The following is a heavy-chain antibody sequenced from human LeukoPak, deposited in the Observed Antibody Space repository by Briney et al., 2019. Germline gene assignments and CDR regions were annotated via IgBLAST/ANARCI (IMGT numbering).Heavy chain of an antibody. CDR1: GYSISSGYY. Sequence: SETLSLTCTVSGYSISSGYYWGWIRQPPGKGLEWIGSIYHSGSTYYNPSLKSRVTISVDTSKNQFSLKLSSVTAADTAVYYCARHSGWYAYYYMDVWGKGTTVTISS. J-gene: IGHJ6*03. V-gene: IGHV4-38-2*02. D-gene: IGHD6-19*01. CDR2: IYHSGST. CDR3: ARHSGWYAYYYMDV.